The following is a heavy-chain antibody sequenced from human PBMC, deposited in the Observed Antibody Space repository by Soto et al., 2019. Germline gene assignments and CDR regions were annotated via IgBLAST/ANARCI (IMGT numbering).Heavy chain of an antibody. CDR1: GFSFGDYA. CDR2: IRSRAYGTTT. Sequence: EVQLVESGGGLVQPGRSLRLSCTASGFSFGDYAMTWVRQAPGKGLEWVGFIRSRAYGTTTEYAASVKGRFIISRDDSKSIAYLQMISLKPEDTAVYYCNSGAGNGGQGAQVTVSS. J-gene: IGHJ4*02. CDR3: NSGAGN. D-gene: IGHD6-19*01. V-gene: IGHV3-49*04.